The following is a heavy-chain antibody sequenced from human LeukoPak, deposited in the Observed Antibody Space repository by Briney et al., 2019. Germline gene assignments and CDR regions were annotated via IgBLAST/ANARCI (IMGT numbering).Heavy chain of an antibody. CDR1: GFTFSGYA. Sequence: GGSLRLSCAASGFTFSGYAMNWVRQAPGKGLEWVSSISDSGGTTYSAYSVEGRSTISRDNSKNKLYLQMNSLRAEDTAIYYCAKDGRRVPATINDYWGQGTLVTVSS. CDR2: ISDSGGTT. V-gene: IGHV3-23*01. CDR3: AKDGRRVPATINDY. J-gene: IGHJ4*02. D-gene: IGHD2-2*01.